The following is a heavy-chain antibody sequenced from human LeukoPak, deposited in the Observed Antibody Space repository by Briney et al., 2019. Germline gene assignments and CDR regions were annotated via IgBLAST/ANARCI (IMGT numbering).Heavy chain of an antibody. D-gene: IGHD2/OR15-2a*01. J-gene: IGHJ6*02. CDR2: IYTSGTT. CDR1: GGSFSGYY. CDR3: ARSSTVTTYFDG. Sequence: SETLSLTCAVSGGSFSGYYWSWIRQPAGKGLEWIGSIYTSGTTHYNPSLKSGVTMAVNTSKNQFSLKLSSVTAADKAVYYCARSSTVTTYFDGWGHGTTVTFSS. V-gene: IGHV4-4*07.